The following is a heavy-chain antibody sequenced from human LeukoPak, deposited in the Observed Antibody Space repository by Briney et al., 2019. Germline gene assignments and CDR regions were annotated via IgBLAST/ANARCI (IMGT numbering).Heavy chain of an antibody. CDR2: IWYDGSNK. Sequence: PGGSLRLSCAASGFTFSSYGMHWVRQAPGKGLEWVAVIWYDGSNKYYADSVKGRFTISRDSSKNTLFLQMNSLRTGDTAIYYCARSYPTGSHYSAYYWGQGTLVTVSS. V-gene: IGHV3-33*01. J-gene: IGHJ4*02. CDR3: ARSYPTGSHYSAYY. D-gene: IGHD1-26*01. CDR1: GFTFSSYG.